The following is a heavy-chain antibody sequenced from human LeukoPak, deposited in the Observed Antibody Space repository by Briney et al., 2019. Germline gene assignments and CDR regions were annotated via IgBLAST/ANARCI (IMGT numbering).Heavy chain of an antibody. CDR1: GGTFISYA. V-gene: IGHV1-69*05. CDR2: IIPIFGTA. J-gene: IGHJ4*02. D-gene: IGHD3-9*01. Sequence: SVKVSCKASGGTFISYAISWVRQAPGQGLEWMGRIIPIFGTANYAQKFQGRVTITTDEYTSTAYMELSSLRSEDTAVYYCARARGGGIYDILTDDYWGQGTLVTVSS. CDR3: ARARGGGIYDILTDDY.